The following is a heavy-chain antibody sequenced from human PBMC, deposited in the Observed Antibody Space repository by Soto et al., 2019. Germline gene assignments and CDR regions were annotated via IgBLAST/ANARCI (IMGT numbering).Heavy chain of an antibody. J-gene: IGHJ3*02. CDR3: ATKYYYDSTLVAFDI. CDR1: GGSISSSNYY. D-gene: IGHD3-22*01. V-gene: IGHV4-39*01. Sequence: QLQLQESGPGLVKPSETLSLTCTVSGGSISSSNYYWAWIRQPPGKGLEWIGNMYFSGITHYNPSLKSRVTISVDTSKNQFSLRLSSVTAADTAVYYCATKYYYDSTLVAFDIWGQGTMVTVSS. CDR2: MYFSGIT.